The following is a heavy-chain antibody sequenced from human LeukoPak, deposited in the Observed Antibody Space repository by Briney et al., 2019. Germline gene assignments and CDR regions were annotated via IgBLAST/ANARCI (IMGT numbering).Heavy chain of an antibody. CDR1: GDSISNYY. Sequence: PSETLSLTCTVSGDSISNYYWSWIRQPAGKGLEWIGRIYTSGSTNYNPSLKSRVTMSVDTSKNQFSLKLSSVTAADTAVYYCARDPCSGGSCYSGYYYYYGMDVWGQGTTVTVSS. D-gene: IGHD2-15*01. J-gene: IGHJ6*02. CDR2: IYTSGST. CDR3: ARDPCSGGSCYSGYYYYYGMDV. V-gene: IGHV4-4*07.